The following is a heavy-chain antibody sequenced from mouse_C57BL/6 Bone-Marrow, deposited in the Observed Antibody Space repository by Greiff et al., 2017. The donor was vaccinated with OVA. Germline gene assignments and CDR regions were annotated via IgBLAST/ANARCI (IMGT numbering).Heavy chain of an antibody. CDR1: GFNIKDDY. Sequence: VQLQQSGAELVRPGASVQLSCTASGFNIKDDYMHWVKERPEQGMAWIGLIDPENGDTEYASKFQGKATITADTSSKTVYLHLSSLTSEDTAVYYCTTYRYWGQGTTLTVSS. CDR2: IDPENGDT. CDR3: TTYRY. J-gene: IGHJ2*01. V-gene: IGHV14-4*01.